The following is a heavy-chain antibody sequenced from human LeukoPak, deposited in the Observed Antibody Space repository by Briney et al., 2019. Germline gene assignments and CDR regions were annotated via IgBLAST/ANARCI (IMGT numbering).Heavy chain of an antibody. Sequence: PGGSLRLSCAASGFTFSDHSMTWIRQAPGKGLEWVSYITGSGTTIYYADSVKGRFTISRDNAKNSLYLQMNSLRAEDTAVYYCARDVDYGDSVDYWGQGTLVTVSS. D-gene: IGHD4-17*01. J-gene: IGHJ4*02. CDR3: ARDVDYGDSVDY. CDR2: ITGSGTTI. V-gene: IGHV3-11*04. CDR1: GFTFSDHS.